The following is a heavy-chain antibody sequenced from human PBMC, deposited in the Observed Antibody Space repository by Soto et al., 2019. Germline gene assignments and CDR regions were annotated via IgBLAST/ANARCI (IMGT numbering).Heavy chain of an antibody. CDR3: AREYPSVLVPAAIPYYYYGMDV. D-gene: IGHD2-2*01. Sequence: ASVKVSCKASGYTFTSYAMHWVRQAPGQRLEWMGWINAGNGNTKYSQKFQGRVTITTDESASTAYMELSSLRSEDTAVYYCAREYPSVLVPAAIPYYYYGMDVWGQGTTVTVSS. CDR1: GYTFTSYA. J-gene: IGHJ6*02. V-gene: IGHV1-3*01. CDR2: INAGNGNT.